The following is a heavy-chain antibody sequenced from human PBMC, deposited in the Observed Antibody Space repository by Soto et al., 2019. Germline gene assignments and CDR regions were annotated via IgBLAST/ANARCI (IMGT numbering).Heavy chain of an antibody. CDR3: AAASSSYYYDSSGYYFGNWFDP. D-gene: IGHD3-22*01. V-gene: IGHV4-31*03. J-gene: IGHJ5*02. CDR2: IYYSGST. CDR1: GGSISSGGYY. Sequence: GPGPTTTSETLSLTCTVSGGSISSGGYYWSWIRQHPGKGLEWIGYIYYSGSTYYNPSLKSRVTISVDTSKNQLSLQLSSVTAADTAVYYCAAASSSYYYDSSGYYFGNWFDPWGQGTMVTVSS.